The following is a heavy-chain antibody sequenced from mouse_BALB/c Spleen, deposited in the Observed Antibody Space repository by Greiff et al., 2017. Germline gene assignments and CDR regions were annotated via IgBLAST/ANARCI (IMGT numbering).Heavy chain of an antibody. CDR3: ARDPHTTATSLDY. D-gene: IGHD1-2*01. V-gene: IGHV2-9*02. CDR2: IWAGGST. Sequence: VKLMESGPGLVAPSQSLSITCTVSGFSLTSYGVHWVRQPPGKGLEWLGVIWAGGSTNYNSALMSRLSISKDNSKSQVFLKMNSLQTDDTAMYYCARDPHTTATSLDYWGQGTTLTVSS. CDR1: GFSLTSYG. J-gene: IGHJ2*01.